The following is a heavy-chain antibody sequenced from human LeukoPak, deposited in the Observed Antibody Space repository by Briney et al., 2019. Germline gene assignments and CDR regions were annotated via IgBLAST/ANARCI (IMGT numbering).Heavy chain of an antibody. Sequence: GGSLRLSCAASGFTVSSNYMSWVRQAPGKGLEWVSAISGSGGSTYYADSVKGRFTISRDNSKNTLYLQMNSLRAEDTAVYYCAKGIVATISWFDPWGQGTLVTVSS. CDR2: ISGSGGST. V-gene: IGHV3-23*01. CDR3: AKGIVATISWFDP. CDR1: GFTVSSNY. J-gene: IGHJ5*02. D-gene: IGHD5-12*01.